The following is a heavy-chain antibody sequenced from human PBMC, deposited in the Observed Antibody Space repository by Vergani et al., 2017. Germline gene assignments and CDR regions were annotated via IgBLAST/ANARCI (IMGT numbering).Heavy chain of an antibody. D-gene: IGHD3-3*01. J-gene: IGHJ4*02. CDR2: IYYSGST. V-gene: IGHV4-61*10. CDR3: ARDPHYDFWSGYHN. CDR1: GGSVSSGSYY. Sequence: QVQLQESGPGLVKPSETLSLTCTVSGGSVSSGSYYWSWIRQPAGKGLEWIGYIYYSGSTNYNPSLKSRVTISVATAKNQFALKLSSVTTADTAVYYCARDPHYDFWSGYHNWGQGTLVTVSS.